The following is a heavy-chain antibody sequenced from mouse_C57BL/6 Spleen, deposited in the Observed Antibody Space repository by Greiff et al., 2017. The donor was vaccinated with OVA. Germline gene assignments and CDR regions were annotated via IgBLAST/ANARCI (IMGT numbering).Heavy chain of an antibody. J-gene: IGHJ4*01. D-gene: IGHD2-3*01. V-gene: IGHV1-42*01. CDR3: ARSLYDGYDAMDY. CDR1: GYSFTGYY. CDR2: INPSTGGT. Sequence: EVQLQESGPELVKPGASVKISCKASGYSFTGYYMNWVKQSPEKSLEWIGEINPSTGGTTYNQKFKAKATLTVDKSSSTAYMQLKSLTSEDSAVYYCARSLYDGYDAMDYWGQGTSVTVSS.